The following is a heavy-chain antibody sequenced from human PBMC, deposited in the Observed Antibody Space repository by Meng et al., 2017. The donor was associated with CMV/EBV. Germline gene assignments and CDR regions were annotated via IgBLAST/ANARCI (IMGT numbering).Heavy chain of an antibody. J-gene: IGHJ6*02. Sequence: ASVKVSCKASGYTFTSYYMRWVRQAPGQGLEWMGIINPSGGSTSYAQKFQGRVTMTRDTSTSTVYMELSSLRSEDTAVYYCARARITMVRGVIGYYYYGMDVWGQGTTVTVSS. CDR1: GYTFTSYY. CDR2: INPSGGST. CDR3: ARARITMVRGVIGYYYYGMDV. V-gene: IGHV1-46*01. D-gene: IGHD3-10*01.